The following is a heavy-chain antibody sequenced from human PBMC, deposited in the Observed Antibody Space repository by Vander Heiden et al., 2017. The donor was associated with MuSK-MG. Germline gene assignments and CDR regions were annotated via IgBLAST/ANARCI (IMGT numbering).Heavy chain of an antibody. CDR2: ISGSGVST. J-gene: IGHJ4*02. CDR1: GF. D-gene: IGHD6-19*01. V-gene: IGHV3-23*01. Sequence: EVQMLESGGGLVQPGGSLRLSCAASGFMSWVRRAPGKGLEWVAAISGSGVSTYYADSVKGRFTISRDNSKNTLYLEMNSLRAEDTAVYYCVKDLPASGWFYWGQGTLVTVSS. CDR3: VKDLPASGWFY.